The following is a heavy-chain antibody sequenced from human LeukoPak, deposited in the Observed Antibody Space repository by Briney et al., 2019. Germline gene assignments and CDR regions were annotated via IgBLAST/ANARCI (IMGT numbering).Heavy chain of an antibody. CDR1: GHPFTRNG. CDR3: ARQTLWSLPYFDF. V-gene: IGHV1-18*01. CDR2: ISGYNGDT. Sequence: ASVKVSCKASGHPFTRNGFSWVRQAPGQGLEWMGWISGYNGDTKYAPKFQGRVTITTDTSTSTSYMELRSLRSDDTAVYYCARQTLWSLPYFDFRGQGTPVTVSS. J-gene: IGHJ4*02. D-gene: IGHD3-3*01.